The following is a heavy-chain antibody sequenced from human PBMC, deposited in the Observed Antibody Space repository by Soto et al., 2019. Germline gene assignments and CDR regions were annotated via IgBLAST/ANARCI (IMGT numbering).Heavy chain of an antibody. Sequence: PGGSLRLSCAASGFTFSSYAMSWVRQAPGKGLEWVSAISGSGGSTYYADSVKGRFTISRDNSKNTLYLQMNSLRAEDTAVYYCAKAQSKTHYYYYYYMDVWGKGTTVTVSS. CDR3: AKAQSKTHYYYYYYMDV. V-gene: IGHV3-23*01. J-gene: IGHJ6*03. CDR1: GFTFSSYA. CDR2: ISGSGGST.